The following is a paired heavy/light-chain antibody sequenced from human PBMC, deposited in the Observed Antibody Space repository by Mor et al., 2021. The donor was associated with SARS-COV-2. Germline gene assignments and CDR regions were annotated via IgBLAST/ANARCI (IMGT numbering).Light chain of an antibody. V-gene: IGKV3-20*01. J-gene: IGKJ5*01. CDR3: QQYGSSPIT. CDR2: GAS. CDR1: QSVSSSY. Sequence: EIVLTQSPGTLSLSPGERATLSCRASQSVSSSYLAWHQQKPGQAPRLLIYGASSRATGIPDRFSGSGSGTDFTLTISRLEPEDFAVYYCQQYGSSPITFGQGTRLEIK.
Heavy chain of an antibody. V-gene: IGHV3-21*01. CDR3: ARDSGSGYCSGGSCYPDAFDI. CDR1: GFTFSSYS. Sequence: EVQLVESGGGLVKPGGSLRLSCAASGFTFSSYSMNWVRQAPGKGLQWVSSISSSSSYIYYADSLKGRFTISRDNAKNSLYLQMNSLRAEDTAVYYCARDSGSGYCSGGSCYPDAFDIWGQGTMVTVSS. CDR2: ISSSSSYI. D-gene: IGHD2-15*01. J-gene: IGHJ3*02.